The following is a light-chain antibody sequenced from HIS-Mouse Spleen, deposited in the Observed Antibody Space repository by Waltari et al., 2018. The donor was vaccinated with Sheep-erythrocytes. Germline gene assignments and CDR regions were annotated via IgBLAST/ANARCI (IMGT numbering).Light chain of an antibody. CDR1: NIGSKS. V-gene: IGLV3-21*01. CDR3: QAWDSSTAWNVV. Sequence: SYVLTQPPSVSVAPGKTARITCGGNNIGSKSVHWYQQKPGQAPVLVVYDDSDRPSGSPELFSGSNSGNTATLTISGTQAMDEADYYCQAWDSSTAWNVVFGGGTKLTVL. J-gene: IGLJ2*01. CDR2: DDS.